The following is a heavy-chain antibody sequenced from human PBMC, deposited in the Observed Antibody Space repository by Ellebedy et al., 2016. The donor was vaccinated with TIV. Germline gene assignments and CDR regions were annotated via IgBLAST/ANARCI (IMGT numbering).Heavy chain of an antibody. CDR1: GFTFDDYA. V-gene: IGHV3-9*03. D-gene: IGHD6-25*01. J-gene: IGHJ6*02. CDR2: ISWNSGSI. Sequence: SLKISCAASGFTFDDYAMHWVRQAPGKGLEWVSGISWNSGSIGYADSVKGRFTISRDNAKNSLYLQMNSLRAEDMALYYCTKDGSSGDYYYYYTMDVWGQGTTVTVSS. CDR3: TKDGSSGDYYYYYTMDV.